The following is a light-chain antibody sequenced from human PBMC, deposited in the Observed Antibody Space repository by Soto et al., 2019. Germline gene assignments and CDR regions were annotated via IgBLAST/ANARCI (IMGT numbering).Light chain of an antibody. CDR2: GAS. Sequence: EIVMTQSPATLSVSPGERATLSCRASQSVSSNLAWYQQKPGQAPRLLIYGASSRATVVPARFSGSGSGTEFTLTISSLQSEDFAVYYCQQYHNWPTTFGQGTRLEIK. V-gene: IGKV3-15*01. J-gene: IGKJ5*01. CDR1: QSVSSN. CDR3: QQYHNWPTT.